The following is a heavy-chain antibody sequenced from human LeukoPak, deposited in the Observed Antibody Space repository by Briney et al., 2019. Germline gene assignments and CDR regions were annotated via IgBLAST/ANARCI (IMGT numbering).Heavy chain of an antibody. Sequence: PGGSLRLSCAASGFTFSSYWMHWVRQAPGKGLVWVSRINSDGSSSSYADSVKGRFTISRDNAKNTLYLQMNSLRAEDTAVYYCARDGGSSGYYFDYWGQGTLVTVSS. V-gene: IGHV3-74*01. D-gene: IGHD3-22*01. J-gene: IGHJ4*02. CDR1: GFTFSSYW. CDR3: ARDGGSSGYYFDY. CDR2: INSDGSSS.